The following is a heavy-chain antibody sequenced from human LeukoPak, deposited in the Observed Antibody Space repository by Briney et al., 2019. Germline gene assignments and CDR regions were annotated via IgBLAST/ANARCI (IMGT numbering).Heavy chain of an antibody. V-gene: IGHV3-30*02. D-gene: IGHD3-9*01. Sequence: PGGSLRLSCAASGFIFSSYGMHWVRQAPGKGLEWVAFIRYDGRNKYYADSVKGRFTISRDNSKNTLYLQMNSLRAEDTAVYYCAKEIIYDILTGSIPSWGQGTLVTVSS. CDR2: IRYDGRNK. J-gene: IGHJ4*02. CDR3: AKEIIYDILTGSIPS. CDR1: GFIFSSYG.